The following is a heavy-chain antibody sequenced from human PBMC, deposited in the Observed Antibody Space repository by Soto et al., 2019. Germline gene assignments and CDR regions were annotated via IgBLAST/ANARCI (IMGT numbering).Heavy chain of an antibody. CDR2: ISWNSGSI. Sequence: GGSLRLSCAASGFTFDDYAMHWVRQAPGKGLEWVSGISWNSGSIGYADSVKGRFTISRDNAKNSLYLQMNSLRAEDTALYYCAKGSTIFGVVTLGYFDYWGQGTLVTVSS. V-gene: IGHV3-9*01. CDR1: GFTFDDYA. D-gene: IGHD3-3*01. J-gene: IGHJ4*02. CDR3: AKGSTIFGVVTLGYFDY.